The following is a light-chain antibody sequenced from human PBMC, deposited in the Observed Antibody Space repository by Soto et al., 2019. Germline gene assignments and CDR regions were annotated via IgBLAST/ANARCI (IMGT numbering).Light chain of an antibody. V-gene: IGLV2-14*03. CDR2: DVN. CDR1: SSDIGAYNF. J-gene: IGLJ2*01. Sequence: QSVLTQPASVSGSPGQSITISCTGTSSDIGAYNFVSWYQQHPGKAPKLMLYDVNIRPSGVSNRFSGSKSGNTASLAVSGLEDEDDDDYYCSSWTTSTTMIFGGGTKVTVL. CDR3: SSWTTSTTMI.